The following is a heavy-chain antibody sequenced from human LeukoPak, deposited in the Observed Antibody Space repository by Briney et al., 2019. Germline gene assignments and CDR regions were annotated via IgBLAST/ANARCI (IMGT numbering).Heavy chain of an antibody. CDR1: GFSFNRHG. Sequence: GGSLRLSCAASGFSFNRHGMSWVRQAPGKGLEWVAAISGSGGSTDYADSVKGRFTIARDNSKNTLYLQMNSLRAEDTAVYYCAKDGVAAKIMYYFDDWGQGTLVTVSS. CDR2: ISGSGGST. CDR3: AKDGVAAKIMYYFDD. V-gene: IGHV3-23*01. D-gene: IGHD6-19*01. J-gene: IGHJ4*02.